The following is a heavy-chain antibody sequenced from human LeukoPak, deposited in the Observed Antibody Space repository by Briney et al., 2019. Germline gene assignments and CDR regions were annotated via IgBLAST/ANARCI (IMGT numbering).Heavy chain of an antibody. Sequence: ASVKVSCKVCGYTLTELSMHWVRHAPGKGLEWMGGFDHEDCETIYAQKFQGRVNMTEDTSTDTAYMELSSVRSDYTAVYYCATGPMPAAYFDYWGQGTLVTVSS. CDR3: ATGPMPAAYFDY. J-gene: IGHJ4*02. CDR2: FDHEDCET. D-gene: IGHD2-2*01. CDR1: GYTLTELS. V-gene: IGHV1-24*01.